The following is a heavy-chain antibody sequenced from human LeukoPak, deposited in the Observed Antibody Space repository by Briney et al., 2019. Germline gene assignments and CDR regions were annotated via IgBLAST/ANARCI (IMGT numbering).Heavy chain of an antibody. V-gene: IGHV4-39*07. CDR1: GGSISSSSYY. CDR3: ARVSSGYYHDDY. J-gene: IGHJ4*02. CDR2: IYYSGST. D-gene: IGHD3-22*01. Sequence: SETLSLTCTVSGGSISSSSYYWGWIRQPPGKGLEWIGSIYYSGSTYYNPSLKSRVTISVDTSTNQFSLKLSSVTAADTAVYYCARVSSGYYHDDYWGQGTLVTVSS.